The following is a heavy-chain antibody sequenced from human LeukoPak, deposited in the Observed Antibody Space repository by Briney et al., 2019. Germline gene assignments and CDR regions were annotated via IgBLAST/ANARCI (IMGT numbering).Heavy chain of an antibody. D-gene: IGHD2-2*01. CDR2: IKKDGSEK. J-gene: IGHJ6*03. V-gene: IGHV3-7*01. CDR1: GFTSRAIW. CDR3: ATFAGVVPGGLLP. Sequence: PGGSLRLSCVLSGFTSRAIWTSGVCRRPGKGLEWVANIKKDGSEKAYVDSVKGRFSMFRENAKNSLYLQMNSLRAEDTAVYYCATFAGVVPGGLLPWGKGTTVT.